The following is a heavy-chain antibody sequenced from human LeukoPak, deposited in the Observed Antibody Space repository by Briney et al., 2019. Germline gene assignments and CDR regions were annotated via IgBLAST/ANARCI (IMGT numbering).Heavy chain of an antibody. CDR3: ARGGTVAGRSPGKFDY. J-gene: IGHJ4*02. CDR2: IYFTGST. V-gene: IGHV4-61*01. CDR1: GGSVSSGSYY. D-gene: IGHD6-19*01. Sequence: SETLSLTCTVSGGSVSSGSYYWSWIRQPPGKGLEWIGYIYFTGSTNYKPSLNSRVTMSVDTSKNQFSLKLTSVTAADTAVYYCARGGTVAGRSPGKFDYWGQGALVTVSS.